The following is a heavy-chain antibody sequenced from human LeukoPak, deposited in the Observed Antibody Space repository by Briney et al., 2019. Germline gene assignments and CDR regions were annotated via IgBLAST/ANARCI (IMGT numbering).Heavy chain of an antibody. V-gene: IGHV1-18*01. J-gene: IGHJ6*03. CDR3: ARKGTVKGYYYYYMDV. Sequence: GASVKVSCKASGYTFTSYGISWVRQAPGQGLEWMGWISAYNGNTNYAQKLQGRVTMTTDTSTSTAYMELRSLRSDDTAVYYCARKGTVKGYYYYYMDVWGKGTTVTISS. D-gene: IGHD4-17*01. CDR1: GYTFTSYG. CDR2: ISAYNGNT.